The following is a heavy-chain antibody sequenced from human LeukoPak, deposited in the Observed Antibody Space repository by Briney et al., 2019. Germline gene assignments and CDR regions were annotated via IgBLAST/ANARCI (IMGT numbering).Heavy chain of an antibody. CDR2: ISGDGSAT. Sequence: GGSLRLSCAASGFTFSTYWMHWVRQAPGKGLVWVSRISGDGSATIYADSVKGRFTISRDNAENTVYLQMNSLTVEDTAVYYCTRRVSATRWFDPWGQGTLVTVSS. CDR3: TRRVSATRWFDP. J-gene: IGHJ5*02. V-gene: IGHV3-74*01. D-gene: IGHD2-15*01. CDR1: GFTFSTYW.